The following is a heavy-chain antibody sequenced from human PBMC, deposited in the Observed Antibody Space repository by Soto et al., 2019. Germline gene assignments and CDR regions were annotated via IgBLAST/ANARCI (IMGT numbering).Heavy chain of an antibody. D-gene: IGHD3-3*01. CDR3: ARDPMIFGVVRDHWFDP. CDR2: IIPIFGTA. CDR1: GGTFSSYA. Sequence: QVQLVQSGAEVKKPGSSVKVSCKASGGTFSSYAISWVRQAPGQGLEWMGGIIPIFGTANYAQKFQGRVTITADESTSTAYMELSSLRSEDTAVYYCARDPMIFGVVRDHWFDPWGQGTLVTVSS. V-gene: IGHV1-69*01. J-gene: IGHJ5*02.